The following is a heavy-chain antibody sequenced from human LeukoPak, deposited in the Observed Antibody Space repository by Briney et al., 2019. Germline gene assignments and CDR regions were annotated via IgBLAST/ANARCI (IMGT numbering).Heavy chain of an antibody. J-gene: IGHJ6*02. Sequence: SGPTLVNPHRPSLTCTFSGFSLSTSGMCVSWIRQPPGKALEWLARIDWDADKSYTTSLRTRLTISKDTSKNQVVLTMTNMDPVDTATYFCARQYSSYYYAMDVWGQGTTVTVSS. CDR3: ARQYSSYYYAMDV. V-gene: IGHV2-70*11. CDR2: IDWDADK. CDR1: GFSLSTSGMC. D-gene: IGHD2-15*01.